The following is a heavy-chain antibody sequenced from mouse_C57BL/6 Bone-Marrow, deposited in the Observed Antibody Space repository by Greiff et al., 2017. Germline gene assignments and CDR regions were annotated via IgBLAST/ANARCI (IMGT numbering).Heavy chain of an antibody. CDR2: IYPGGGYT. D-gene: IGHD3-3*01. Sequence: EQIQQAGAELVRPGTSVKMSCKASGYTFTNYWIGWAKQRPGHGLEWIGDIYPGGGYTNYNEKFKGKATLTADKSSSTAYMQFSSLTSEDSAIYYCARRGWGYFDVWGTGTTGTVSS. CDR3: ARRGWGYFDV. CDR1: GYTFTNYW. J-gene: IGHJ1*03. V-gene: IGHV1-63*01.